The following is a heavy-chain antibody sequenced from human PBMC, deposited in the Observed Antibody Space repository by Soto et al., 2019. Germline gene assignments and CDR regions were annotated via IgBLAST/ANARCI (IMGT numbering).Heavy chain of an antibody. J-gene: IGHJ4*02. CDR3: AKEDYSANFDY. D-gene: IGHD2-15*01. Sequence: GGSLRLSCAASGFTFSSYGMHWVRQAPGKGLEWVAVISYDGSNKYYADSVKGRFTISRDNSKNTLYLQMNSLRAEDTAVYYCAKEDYSANFDYWRQGTLVTVSS. CDR2: ISYDGSNK. CDR1: GFTFSSYG. V-gene: IGHV3-30*18.